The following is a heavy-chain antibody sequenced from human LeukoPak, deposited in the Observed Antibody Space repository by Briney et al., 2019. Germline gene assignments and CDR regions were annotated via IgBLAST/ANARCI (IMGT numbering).Heavy chain of an antibody. CDR1: GFTFSSYS. D-gene: IGHD3-16*01. J-gene: IGHJ4*02. CDR3: ARAPQGAFDY. V-gene: IGHV3-21*01. Sequence: SGGSLRLSCAASGFTFSSYSMNWVRQAPGKGLEWVSSISSSSSYIYYADSVKGRFTISRDNAKNSLYLQMNSLRAEDTAVYYCARAPQGAFDYWGQGTLVTVSS. CDR2: ISSSSSYI.